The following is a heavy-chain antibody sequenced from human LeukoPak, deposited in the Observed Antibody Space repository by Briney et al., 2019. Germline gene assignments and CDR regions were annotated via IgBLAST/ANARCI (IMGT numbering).Heavy chain of an antibody. Sequence: GGSLRLSCAASGFTFSNAWMSWVRQAPGKGLEWVGRIKSKTDGGTTDYAAPVKGRFTISRDDSKNTLYLQMNSLKTEDTAVYYCTTDETYYYDSSGYFRPGWGPPVDDRFNWFDPWGQGTLVTVSS. CDR3: TTDETYYYDSSGYFRPGWGPPVDDRFNWFDP. CDR1: GFTFSNAW. D-gene: IGHD3-22*01. J-gene: IGHJ5*02. CDR2: IKSKTDGGTT. V-gene: IGHV3-15*01.